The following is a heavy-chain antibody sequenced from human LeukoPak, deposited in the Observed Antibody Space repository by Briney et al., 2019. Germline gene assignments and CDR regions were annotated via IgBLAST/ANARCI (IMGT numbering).Heavy chain of an antibody. J-gene: IGHJ4*02. CDR3: ASSRRSGWYFDY. D-gene: IGHD6-19*01. V-gene: IGHV5-51*01. CDR1: GYIFTKYW. CDR2: IYPGDSDT. Sequence: GESLKISCKASGYIFTKYWIGWVRQMPGKGLEWMGIIYPGDSDTRYSPSSQGQVTISADKSNSTAYLQWSSLKASDTAMYYCASSRRSGWYFDYWGQGTLVTVSS.